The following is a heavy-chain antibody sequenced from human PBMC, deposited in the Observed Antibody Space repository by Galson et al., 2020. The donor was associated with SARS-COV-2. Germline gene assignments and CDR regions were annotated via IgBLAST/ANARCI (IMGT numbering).Heavy chain of an antibody. CDR3: ARHLLYDSSGYYYPDAFDI. Sequence: GGSLRLSCAASGFTFSSYWMSWVRQAPGKGLEWVANIKQDGSEKYYVDSVKGRFTISRDNAKNSLYLQMNSLRAEDTAVYYCARHLLYDSSGYYYPDAFDIWGQGTMVTVSS. V-gene: IGHV3-7*03. CDR1: GFTFSSYW. D-gene: IGHD3-22*01. J-gene: IGHJ3*02. CDR2: IKQDGSEK.